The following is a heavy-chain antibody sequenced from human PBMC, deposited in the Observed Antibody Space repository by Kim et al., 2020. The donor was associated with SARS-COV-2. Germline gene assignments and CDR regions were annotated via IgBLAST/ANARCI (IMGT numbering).Heavy chain of an antibody. CDR3: ARLYCSGGSCLEYYYYGMDV. CDR2: IYYSGST. Sequence: SETLSLTCTVSGGSISSSSYYWGWIRQPPGKGLEWIGSIYYSGSTYYNPSLKSRVTISVDTSKNQFSLKLSSVTAADTAVYYCARLYCSGGSCLEYYYYGMDVWGQGTTVTVSS. CDR1: GGSISSSSYY. V-gene: IGHV4-39*07. D-gene: IGHD2-15*01. J-gene: IGHJ6*02.